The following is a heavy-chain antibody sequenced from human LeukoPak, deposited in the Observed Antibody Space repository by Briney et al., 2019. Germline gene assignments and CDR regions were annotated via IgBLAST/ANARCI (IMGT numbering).Heavy chain of an antibody. Sequence: ASVEVSCKASGGTFSSYAISWVRQAPGQGLEWMGGIIPIFGTANYAQKFQGRVTITADESTSTAYMELSSLRSEDTAVYYCARGLGRYFDSNNDAFDIWGQGTMVTVSS. D-gene: IGHD3-9*01. CDR1: GGTFSSYA. J-gene: IGHJ3*02. CDR2: IIPIFGTA. CDR3: ARGLGRYFDSNNDAFDI. V-gene: IGHV1-69*13.